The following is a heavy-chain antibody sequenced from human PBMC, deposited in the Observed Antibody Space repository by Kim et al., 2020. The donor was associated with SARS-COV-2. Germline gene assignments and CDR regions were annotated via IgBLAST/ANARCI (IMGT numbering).Heavy chain of an antibody. CDR2: ISGSGGST. Sequence: GGSLRLSCAASGFTFSSYAMSWVRQAPGKGLEWVSAISGSGGSTYYADSVKGRFTISRDNSKNTLYLQMNSLRAEDTAVYYCAKTSGDTIFGVVIIGNDYWGQGTLVTVSS. J-gene: IGHJ4*02. CDR1: GFTFSSYA. CDR3: AKTSGDTIFGVVIIGNDY. D-gene: IGHD3-3*01. V-gene: IGHV3-23*01.